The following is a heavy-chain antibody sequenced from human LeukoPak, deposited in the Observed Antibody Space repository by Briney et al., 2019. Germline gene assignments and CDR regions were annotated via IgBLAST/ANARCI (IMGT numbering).Heavy chain of an antibody. Sequence: GGSLRLSCAASGFTFSSYAMSWVRQAPGKGLEWVSAISGSGGSTYYADSVKGRFTISRDNSKNTLYLQMNSLRAEDTAVYCCAKVGYDILTGYSNWGQGTLVTVSS. J-gene: IGHJ4*02. CDR3: AKVGYDILTGYSN. CDR2: ISGSGGST. V-gene: IGHV3-23*01. CDR1: GFTFSSYA. D-gene: IGHD3-9*01.